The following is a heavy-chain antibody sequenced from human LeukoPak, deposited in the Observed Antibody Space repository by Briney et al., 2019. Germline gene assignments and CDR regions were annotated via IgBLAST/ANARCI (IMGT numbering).Heavy chain of an antibody. CDR1: GGSFSGYY. CDR2: INHSGST. V-gene: IGHV4-34*01. CDR3: ARGRGRLRVPAAILGFDY. J-gene: IGHJ4*02. D-gene: IGHD2-2*02. Sequence: PSETLSLTCAVYGGSFSGYYWSWIRQPPGKGLEWIGEINHSGSTNYNPSLKGRVTISVDTSKNQFSLKLSSVTAADTAVYYCARGRGRLRVPAAILGFDYWGQGTLVTVSS.